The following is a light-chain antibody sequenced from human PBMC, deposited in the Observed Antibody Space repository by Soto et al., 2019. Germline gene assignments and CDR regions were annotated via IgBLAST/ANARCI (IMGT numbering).Light chain of an antibody. Sequence: DIQMTQSPSTLSASVGDRVTFTCRASESISAWLVWYHQKPGKAPKLLIYKASRLESGVPSRFSGSASGTEFTLTITSLQPDDFGTYYCQQYSTSSISFGPGTRLEIK. CDR3: QQYSTSSIS. CDR2: KAS. CDR1: ESISAW. J-gene: IGKJ5*01. V-gene: IGKV1-5*03.